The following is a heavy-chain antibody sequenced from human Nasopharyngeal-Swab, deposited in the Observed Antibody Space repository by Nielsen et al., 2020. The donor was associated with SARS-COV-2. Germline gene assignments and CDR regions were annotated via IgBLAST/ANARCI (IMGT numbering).Heavy chain of an antibody. CDR2: IYHSGST. Sequence: SETLSLTCAVSGGSISSGGYSWSWIRQPPGKGLEWIGYIYHSGSTYYNPSLKSRVTISVDRSKNQFSLKLSSVTAADTAVYYCATTRDYYGSGSHGIDPWGQGTLVTVSS. V-gene: IGHV4-30-2*01. CDR3: ATTRDYYGSGSHGIDP. J-gene: IGHJ5*02. CDR1: GGSISSGGYS. D-gene: IGHD3-10*01.